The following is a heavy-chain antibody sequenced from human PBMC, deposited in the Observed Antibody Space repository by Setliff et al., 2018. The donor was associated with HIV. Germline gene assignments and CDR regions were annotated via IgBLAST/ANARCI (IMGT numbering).Heavy chain of an antibody. V-gene: IGHV1-46*01. D-gene: IGHD5-18*01. CDR1: GYSFTTYY. J-gene: IGHJ1*01. CDR2: MYTSGGGA. Sequence: ASVKVSCKTSGYSFTTYYIHWMRQAPGQGLEWVGLMYTSGGGAKYAQKFQGRVTLTADKSTSTAYMELRSLKSEDTAVYYCASGWSEDTATVQIEYFQYWGQGTLVTVSS. CDR3: ASGWSEDTATVQIEYFQY.